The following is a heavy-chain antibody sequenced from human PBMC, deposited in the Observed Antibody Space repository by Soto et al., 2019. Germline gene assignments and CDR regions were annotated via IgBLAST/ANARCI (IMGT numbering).Heavy chain of an antibody. D-gene: IGHD3-3*01. Sequence: QVQLQESGQGLMKPSETLSLTCIVSGGSIISYYWSWIRQPPGKGLEWIGHIYYSGSTNYNPSLKSRVTISVDTSKNHFSLKLSSVTAADTAVYYCARSSPRVVSPWDYWGQGTLVTVSS. V-gene: IGHV4-59*01. CDR3: ARSSPRVVSPWDY. J-gene: IGHJ4*02. CDR2: IYYSGST. CDR1: GGSIISYY.